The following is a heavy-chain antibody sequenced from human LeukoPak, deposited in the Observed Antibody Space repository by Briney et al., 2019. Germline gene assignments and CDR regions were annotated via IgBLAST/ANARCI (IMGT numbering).Heavy chain of an antibody. V-gene: IGHV3-23*01. Sequence: GGSLRLSCAATGFTFSNFAMHWVRQAPGKGLEWVSGISGSGTGTYFADSVKGRFTISRDNSKNTLYLQMNSLRAEDTAVYYCAKDGFYCSSTSCYLDYWGQGTLVTVSS. CDR2: ISGSGTGT. D-gene: IGHD2-2*01. CDR1: GFTFSNFA. CDR3: AKDGFYCSSTSCYLDY. J-gene: IGHJ4*02.